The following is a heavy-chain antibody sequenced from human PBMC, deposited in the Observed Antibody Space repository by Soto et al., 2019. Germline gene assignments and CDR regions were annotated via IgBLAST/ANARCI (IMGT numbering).Heavy chain of an antibody. V-gene: IGHV3-48*01. CDR3: AVDYYYMDV. J-gene: IGHJ6*03. Sequence: GGSLRLSCAASGISFSTYAMNWVRQAPGKGLEWVSYISSGSSTIYYAESVKGRFTVSRDNAQKSLFLQMNSLRAEDTAVYYCAVDYYYMDVWGKGTTVTVSS. CDR2: ISSGSSTI. CDR1: GISFSTYA.